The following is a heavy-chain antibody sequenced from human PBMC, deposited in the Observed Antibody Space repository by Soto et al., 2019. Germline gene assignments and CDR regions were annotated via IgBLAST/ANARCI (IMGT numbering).Heavy chain of an antibody. Sequence: ASVKVSCKASGYTFTSYGIGWVRQAPGQGLEWMGWISTYNGNTNYAQKLQGRVTMTTDTSTSTAYMELRSLRSDDTAVYYCARVSGSYYHAHAFDIWGQGTMVTVSS. V-gene: IGHV1-18*01. CDR3: ARVSGSYYHAHAFDI. CDR1: GYTFTSYG. CDR2: ISTYNGNT. J-gene: IGHJ3*02. D-gene: IGHD1-26*01.